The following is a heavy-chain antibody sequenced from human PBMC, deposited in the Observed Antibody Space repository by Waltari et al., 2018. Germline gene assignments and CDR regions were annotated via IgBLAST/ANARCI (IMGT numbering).Heavy chain of an antibody. D-gene: IGHD3-22*01. CDR1: GFIFRSYA. CDR3: AKAHFYDSSGYIEH. Sequence: EVQVLESGGGLVQPGGSLRLTCAASGFIFRSYAINWVRQAPGKGLEWVSGINGYGDKTYYADSVKGRFTHSRDNSKNTLSLQMNSLRAEDTAVYYCAKAHFYDSSGYIEHWGQGTLVTVSS. V-gene: IGHV3-23*01. J-gene: IGHJ5*02. CDR2: INGYGDKT.